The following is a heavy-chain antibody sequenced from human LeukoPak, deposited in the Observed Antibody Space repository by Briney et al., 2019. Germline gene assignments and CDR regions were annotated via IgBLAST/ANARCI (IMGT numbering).Heavy chain of an antibody. CDR1: EFIFSDYA. CDR2: IDKTTYPT. J-gene: IGHJ4*02. Sequence: GGSLRLSCAASEFIFSDYAMGWVRQAPGKGLEWVSTIDKTTYPTFYADSVKGRFTISRDNSKNTLYLQMNSLRAEDTAVYYCARSMVRGVIKKAVDYWGQGTLVTVSS. CDR3: ARSMVRGVIKKAVDY. D-gene: IGHD3-10*01. V-gene: IGHV3-23*05.